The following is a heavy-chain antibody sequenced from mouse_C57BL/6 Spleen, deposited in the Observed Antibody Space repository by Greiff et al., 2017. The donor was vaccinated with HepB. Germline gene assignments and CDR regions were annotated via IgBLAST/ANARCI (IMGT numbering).Heavy chain of an antibody. J-gene: IGHJ2*01. V-gene: IGHV1-76*01. CDR1: GYTFTDYY. CDR3: AREAGGYFDY. CDR2: IYPGSGNT. Sequence: QVQLQQSGAELVRPGASVKLSCKASGYTFTDYYINWVKQRPGQGLEWIARIYPGSGNTYYNEKFKGKATLTAEKSSSTAYMQLSSLTSEDSAVYFCAREAGGYFDYWGQGTTLTVSS.